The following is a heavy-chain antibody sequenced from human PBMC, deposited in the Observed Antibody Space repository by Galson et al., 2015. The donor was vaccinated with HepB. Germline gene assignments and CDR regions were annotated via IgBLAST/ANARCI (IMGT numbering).Heavy chain of an antibody. J-gene: IGHJ6*02. CDR1: GFTVSSNH. CDR2: IYSGGST. V-gene: IGHV3-53*01. CDR3: ARGPTMVRGVIYYYYGMDV. Sequence: SLRLSCAASGFTVSSNHMSWVRQAPGKGLEWVSVIYSGGSTYYADSVKGRFTISRDNSKNTLYLQMDSLRAEDTAVYYCARGPTMVRGVIYYYYGMDVWGQGTTVTVSS. D-gene: IGHD3-10*01.